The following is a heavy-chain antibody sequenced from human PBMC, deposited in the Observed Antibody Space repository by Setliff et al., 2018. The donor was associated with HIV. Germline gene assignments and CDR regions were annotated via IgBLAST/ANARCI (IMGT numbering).Heavy chain of an antibody. J-gene: IGHJ4*02. CDR3: ARGTLYYDYVWGTPFPFDY. CDR1: GASIWNYY. Sequence: SETLSLTCTVSGASIWNYYWSWIRQAPGKGLEWIGFIHFTGSSNYNPSLKSRVTISIDTSKHQFSLNLNSVTAADTAVYYCARGTLYYDYVWGTPFPFDYWGQGTLVTVSS. D-gene: IGHD3-16*01. V-gene: IGHV4-59*01. CDR2: IHFTGSS.